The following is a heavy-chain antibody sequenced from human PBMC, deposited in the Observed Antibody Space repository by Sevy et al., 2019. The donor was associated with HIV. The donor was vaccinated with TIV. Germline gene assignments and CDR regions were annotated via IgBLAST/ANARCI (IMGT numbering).Heavy chain of an antibody. CDR2: IYTDDSDT. CDR3: ATSRSGYFDSSGYYIY. V-gene: IGHV5-51*01. D-gene: IGHD3-22*01. CDR1: GYSFTSHW. J-gene: IGHJ4*02. Sequence: GESLKISCKGSGYSFTSHWIGWVRHMPGKGLEWMGIIYTDDSDTRYSPSFQGQVTFSAHKSISTAYLQWSSLKASDTSMYYCATSRSGYFDSSGYYIYWGQGTLVTVSS.